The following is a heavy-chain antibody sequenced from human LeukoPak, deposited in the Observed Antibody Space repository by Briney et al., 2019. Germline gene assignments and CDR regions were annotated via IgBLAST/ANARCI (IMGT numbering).Heavy chain of an antibody. CDR2: IYWNDDK. CDR3: AHSLFSVGIFGVVILTPRDY. J-gene: IGHJ4*02. CDR1: GFSLSTSGVG. Sequence: SGPTLVKPTQTLTLTCTFSGFSLSTSGVGVGWIRQPPGKALEWLALIYWNDDKRYSPSLKSRLTITKDTSKNQVVLTMTNMDPVDTATYYCAHSLFSVGIFGVVILTPRDYWGQGTLVTVSS. V-gene: IGHV2-5*01. D-gene: IGHD3-3*01.